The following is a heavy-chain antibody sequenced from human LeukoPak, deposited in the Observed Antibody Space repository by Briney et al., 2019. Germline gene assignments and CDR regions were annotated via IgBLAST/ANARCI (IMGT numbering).Heavy chain of an antibody. CDR2: IKQDGSEK. Sequence: GGSLRLSCEASGFTFSSCWMNWVRQAPGKGLEWVANIKQDGSEKYYVDSVKGRFTISRENAKNSLYLQMNSLRAEDTAVYYCARGAYWGQGTLVTVSS. V-gene: IGHV3-7*01. CDR3: ARGAY. CDR1: GFTFSSCW. J-gene: IGHJ4*02.